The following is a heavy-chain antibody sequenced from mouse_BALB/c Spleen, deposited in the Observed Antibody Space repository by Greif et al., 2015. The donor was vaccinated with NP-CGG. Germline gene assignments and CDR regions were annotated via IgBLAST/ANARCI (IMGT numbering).Heavy chain of an antibody. CDR3: AIYDGYYFDY. CDR2: INPSTGYT. CDR1: GYTFTSYW. J-gene: IGHJ2*01. D-gene: IGHD2-3*01. Sequence: QVQLKESGAELAKPGASVKMSCKASGYTFTSYWMHWVKQRPGQGLEWIRYINPSTGYTEYNQKFKDKATLTADKSSSTAYMQLSSLTSEDSAVYYCAIYDGYYFDYWGQGTTLTVSS. V-gene: IGHV1-7*01.